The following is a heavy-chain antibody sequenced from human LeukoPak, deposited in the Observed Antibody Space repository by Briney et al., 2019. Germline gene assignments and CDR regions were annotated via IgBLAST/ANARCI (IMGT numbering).Heavy chain of an antibody. J-gene: IGHJ4*02. V-gene: IGHV4-34*01. D-gene: IGHD5-24*01. CDR3: ARGVEMATMGYYFDY. CDR2: INHSGST. CDR1: GGSFSGYY. Sequence: SETLSLTCAVYGGSFSGYYWSWIRQPPGKGLEWIGEINHSGSTNYNPSLKSRVTISVDTSKNQFSLKLSSVTAADTAVYYCARGVEMATMGYYFDYWGQGTLVTVSS.